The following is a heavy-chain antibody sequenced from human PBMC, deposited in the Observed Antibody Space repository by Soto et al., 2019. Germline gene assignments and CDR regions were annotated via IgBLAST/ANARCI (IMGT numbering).Heavy chain of an antibody. V-gene: IGHV3-9*01. D-gene: IGHD3-16*01. CDR1: GFTFDDYA. Sequence: EVQLVESGGGLVQPGRSLRLSCAASGFTFDDYAMHWVRQAPGKGLEWVSGISWNSGRIGYADSVKGRFTISRDNAKNYLYLQMNSLRAEDTALYYCAKDLGARPNQNYFDYWGQGTLVTVSS. J-gene: IGHJ4*02. CDR3: AKDLGARPNQNYFDY. CDR2: ISWNSGRI.